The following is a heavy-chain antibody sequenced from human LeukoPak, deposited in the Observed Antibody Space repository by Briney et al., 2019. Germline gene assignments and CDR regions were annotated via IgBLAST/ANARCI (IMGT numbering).Heavy chain of an antibody. CDR3: AKGSGSNWFDP. J-gene: IGHJ5*02. CDR1: GFTFSSYG. Sequence: PGGSLRLSCAASGFTFSSYGMHWVRQAPGKGLEWVAVIWCGGSNKYYADSVKGRFTISRDNSKNTLYLQMNSLRAEDTAVYYCAKGSGSNWFDPWGQGTLVTVSS. V-gene: IGHV3-33*08. D-gene: IGHD6-19*01. CDR2: IWCGGSNK.